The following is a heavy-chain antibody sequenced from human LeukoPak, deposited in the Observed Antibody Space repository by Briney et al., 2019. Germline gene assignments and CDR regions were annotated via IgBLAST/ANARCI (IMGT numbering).Heavy chain of an antibody. CDR1: GGSISSGGYY. J-gene: IGHJ4*02. V-gene: IGHV4-31*03. CDR3: ARVDRNEYYYDSSGYYRN. Sequence: SETLSLTCTVSGGSISSGGYYWSWIRQHPGKGLEWIGYIYYSGSTYYNPSLKSRVTISVDTSKNQFSLKLSSVTAADTAVYYCARVDRNEYYYDSSGYYRNWGQGTLVTVSS. D-gene: IGHD3-22*01. CDR2: IYYSGST.